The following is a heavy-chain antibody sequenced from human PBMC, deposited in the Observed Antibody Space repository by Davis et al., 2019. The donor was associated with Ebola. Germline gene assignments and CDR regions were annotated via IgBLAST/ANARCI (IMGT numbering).Heavy chain of an antibody. CDR2: ISGSGGST. CDR3: ARGYSSGWYWFDP. CDR1: GFTFSSYA. D-gene: IGHD6-19*01. V-gene: IGHV3-23*01. Sequence: GESLKISCAASGFTFSSYAMSWVRQAPGKGLEWVSAISGSGGSTYYADSVKGRFTISRDNSKNTLYLQMNSLRAEDTAVYYCARGYSSGWYWFDPWGQGTLVTVSS. J-gene: IGHJ5*02.